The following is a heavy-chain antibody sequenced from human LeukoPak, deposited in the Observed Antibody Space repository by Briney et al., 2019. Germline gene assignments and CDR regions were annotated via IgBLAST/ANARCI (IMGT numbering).Heavy chain of an antibody. V-gene: IGHV1-69*05. CDR1: GGTFSSYA. D-gene: IGHD3-22*01. J-gene: IGHJ4*01. CDR2: IIPIFGTS. Sequence: SVKVSFKASGGTFSSYAISWVRQAPGQGLEWMGRIIPIFGTSNYAQKFQGRGTITTDESTSTAYMELSRLRSEDTAVYYCAIAEGGYYDSSGYYYDYFDYWGQGTLVTVSS. CDR3: AIAEGGYYDSSGYYYDYFDY.